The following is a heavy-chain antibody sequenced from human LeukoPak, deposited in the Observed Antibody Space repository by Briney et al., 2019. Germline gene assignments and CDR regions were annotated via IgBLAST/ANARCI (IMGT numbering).Heavy chain of an antibody. D-gene: IGHD6-13*01. V-gene: IGHV3-74*01. CDR3: ARVAAQGKIRLFDY. Sequence: GGTLRLSCAASGYTFSSYCMHWVRQPPGKGLVWVSRINNDGSSTIYADSVKGRFTISRDNTKNTLYLQMRSLRAEDMAVYYCARVAAQGKIRLFDYWGQGTLVTVSS. CDR2: INNDGSST. CDR1: GYTFSSYC. J-gene: IGHJ4*02.